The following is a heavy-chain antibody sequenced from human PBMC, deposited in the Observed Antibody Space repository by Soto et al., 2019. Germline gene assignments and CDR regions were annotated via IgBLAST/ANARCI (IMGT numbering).Heavy chain of an antibody. J-gene: IGHJ5*02. V-gene: IGHV4-34*01. Sequence: SETLSLTCAVYGGSISGYYWSWIRQPPGKGLEWIGEINHSGSTNYNPSLKSRVTISVDTSKNQFSLKLSSVTAADTAVYYCARSIITIFGVVIVSNWFDPWGQGTLVTVSS. CDR3: ARSIITIFGVVIVSNWFDP. CDR2: INHSGST. CDR1: GGSISGYY. D-gene: IGHD3-3*01.